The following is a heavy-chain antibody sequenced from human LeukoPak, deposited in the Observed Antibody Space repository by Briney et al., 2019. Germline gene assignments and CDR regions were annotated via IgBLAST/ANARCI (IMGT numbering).Heavy chain of an antibody. J-gene: IGHJ6*03. CDR1: GGTFSSYA. CDR2: IIPIFGTA. CDR3: ARTRSRRCSSTSCYANTYYYYMDV. D-gene: IGHD2-2*01. V-gene: IGHV1-69*13. Sequence: ASVKVSCKASGGTFSSYAISWVRQAPGQGLEWMGGIIPIFGTANYAQKFQGRVTITADESTSTAYMELSSLRSEDTAVYYCARTRSRRCSSTSCYANTYYYYMDVWGKGTTVTISS.